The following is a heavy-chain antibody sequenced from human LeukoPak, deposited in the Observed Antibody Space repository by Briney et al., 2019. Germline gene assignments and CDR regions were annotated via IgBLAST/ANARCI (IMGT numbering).Heavy chain of an antibody. CDR1: GGSISSGDYY. Sequence: PSETLSLTCTVSGGSISSGDYYWSWIRQPPGKGLEWIGYIYYSGSTYYNPSLKSRVTISVDTSKNQFSLKLSSVTAADTAMYYCARVREQQLVDYWGQGTLVTVSS. V-gene: IGHV4-30-4*08. CDR3: ARVREQQLVDY. J-gene: IGHJ4*02. D-gene: IGHD6-13*01. CDR2: IYYSGST.